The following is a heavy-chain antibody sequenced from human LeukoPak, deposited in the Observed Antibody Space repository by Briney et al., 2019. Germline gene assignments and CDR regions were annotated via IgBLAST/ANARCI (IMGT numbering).Heavy chain of an antibody. V-gene: IGHV1-18*01. CDR3: ARVSGYCSGGSCYSVDC. D-gene: IGHD2-15*01. J-gene: IGHJ4*02. CDR2: ISTYNGNT. CDR1: GYTFTSYD. Sequence: ASVKVSCKASGYTFTSYDISWVRQAPGQGLEWMGWISTYNGNTNYAQKFQGRVTMITDTSTSTAYMELRSLRSDDTAVYYCARVSGYCSGGSCYSVDCWGQGTLVTVSS.